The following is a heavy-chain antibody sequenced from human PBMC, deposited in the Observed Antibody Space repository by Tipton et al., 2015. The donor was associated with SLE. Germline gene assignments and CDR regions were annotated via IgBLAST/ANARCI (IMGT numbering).Heavy chain of an antibody. Sequence: SLRLSCAASGFTFSSYWMSWVRQAPGKGLEWVSAISGSGGSTYYADSVKGRFTISRDNSKNTLYLQMNSLRAEDTAVYYCARDRQTSGDAFDIWGQGTMVTVSS. V-gene: IGHV3-23*01. CDR2: ISGSGGST. D-gene: IGHD6-25*01. CDR3: ARDRQTSGDAFDI. J-gene: IGHJ3*02. CDR1: GFTFSSYW.